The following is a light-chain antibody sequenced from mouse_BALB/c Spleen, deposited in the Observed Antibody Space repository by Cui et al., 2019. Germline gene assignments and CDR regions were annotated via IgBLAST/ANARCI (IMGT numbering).Light chain of an antibody. CDR2: WAS. Sequence: DIVMTQSPSSLTVTAGEKVTMSCKSSQSLLNSGNQKNYLTWYQQKPGQPPKLLIYWASTRESGVPDRFTGSGSGTDFTLTISSVQAEDLAVYYCQNNYSYPRFTFGSGTKLEIK. J-gene: IGKJ4*01. V-gene: IGKV8-19*01. CDR1: QSLLNSGNQKNY. CDR3: QNNYSYPRFT.